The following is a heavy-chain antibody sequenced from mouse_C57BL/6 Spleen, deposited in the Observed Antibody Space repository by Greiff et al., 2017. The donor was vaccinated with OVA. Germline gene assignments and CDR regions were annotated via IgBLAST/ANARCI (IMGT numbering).Heavy chain of an antibody. V-gene: IGHV2-2*01. CDR1: GFSLTSYG. CDR2: IWSGGST. CDR3: ARNQLSTVVGYFDV. J-gene: IGHJ1*03. Sequence: VQLQESGPGLVQPSQSLSITCTVSGFSLTSYGVHWVRQSPGKGLEWLGVIWSGGSTDYNAPFISRLSISKDNSKSQVFFKMNSLQADDTAIYYCARNQLSTVVGYFDVWGTGTTVTVSS. D-gene: IGHD1-1*01.